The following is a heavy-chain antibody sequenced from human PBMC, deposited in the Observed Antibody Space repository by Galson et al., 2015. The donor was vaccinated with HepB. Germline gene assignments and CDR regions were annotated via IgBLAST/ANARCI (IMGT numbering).Heavy chain of an antibody. V-gene: IGHV1-69*13. D-gene: IGHD2-2*01. CDR2: IIPIFGTA. J-gene: IGHJ6*02. CDR3: AGGEGRDCSSTSCPWGPYYYYGMDV. Sequence: SVKVSCKASGGTFSSYAISWVRQAPGQGLEWMEGIIPIFGTANYAQKFQGRVTITADESTSTAYMELSSLRSEDTAVYYCAGGEGRDCSSTSCPWGPYYYYGMDVWGQGTTVTVSS. CDR1: GGTFSSYA.